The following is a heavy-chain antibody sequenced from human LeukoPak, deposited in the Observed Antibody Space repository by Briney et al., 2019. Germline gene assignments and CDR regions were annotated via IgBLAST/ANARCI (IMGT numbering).Heavy chain of an antibody. CDR3: VRDTDGASRADDPFDV. Sequence: ASVKVSCRASGYLITYSDINWVRRAAGQGLEWMGWMNPNSGNTGYAQRFQGRVTMTTDTSLTTAYMELRSLTSEDTAVYYCVRDTDGASRADDPFDVWGQGTLVTVSS. J-gene: IGHJ3*01. CDR1: GYLITYSD. D-gene: IGHD4-17*01. V-gene: IGHV1-8*02. CDR2: MNPNSGNT.